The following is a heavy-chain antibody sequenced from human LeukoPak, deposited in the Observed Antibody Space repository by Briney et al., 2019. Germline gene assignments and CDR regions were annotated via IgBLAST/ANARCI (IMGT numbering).Heavy chain of an antibody. V-gene: IGHV4-4*07. CDR2: IYTSGST. J-gene: IGHJ4*02. Sequence: SETLSLTCTVSGDSISIHYWSWIRQPAGKGLEWIGRIYTSGSTNYNPSLKSRVTMSVDTSKNQFSLKLSSVTAADTAVYYCARGPTTVTRAFDYWGQGTLVTVSS. CDR3: ARGPTTVTRAFDY. D-gene: IGHD4-11*01. CDR1: GDSISIHY.